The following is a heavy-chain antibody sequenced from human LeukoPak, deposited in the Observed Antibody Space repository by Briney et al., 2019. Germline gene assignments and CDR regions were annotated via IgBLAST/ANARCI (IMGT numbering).Heavy chain of an antibody. CDR1: GGSINSNGYY. CDR2: IFYSGST. Sequence: SETLSLTCSVSGGSINSNGYYWARIRQPPGKRPEWIGSIFYSGSTHYNPSLQSRITISADTSKGQFSLKLSSVTAADTAVYYCARQGVGATDFWGQGSLVTVSS. V-gene: IGHV4-39*01. J-gene: IGHJ4*02. D-gene: IGHD1-26*01. CDR3: ARQGVGATDF.